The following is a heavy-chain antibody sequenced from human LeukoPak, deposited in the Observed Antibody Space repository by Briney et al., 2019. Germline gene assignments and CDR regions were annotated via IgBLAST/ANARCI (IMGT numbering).Heavy chain of an antibody. D-gene: IGHD6-19*01. Sequence: SQTLSLTCAISGDSVSSINGAWNWIRQSPSRGLEWLGRTYYRSKWYNDYAVSMKGRITISPDTSKNQFSLQLNSVTPEDTAVYYCARDVGNSGWYTFDYWGQGTLVTVSS. CDR2: TYYRSKWYN. CDR1: GDSVSSINGA. CDR3: ARDVGNSGWYTFDY. V-gene: IGHV6-1*01. J-gene: IGHJ4*02.